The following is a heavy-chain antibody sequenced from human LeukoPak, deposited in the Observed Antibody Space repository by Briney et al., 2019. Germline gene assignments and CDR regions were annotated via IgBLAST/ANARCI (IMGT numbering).Heavy chain of an antibody. Sequence: GGSLRLSCAASQFTFSDYTMNWVRRAPGKGLEWVSSISTRSDYIYYADSVKGRFTISRDNSKNTLYLQMNSLRAEDTAIYYCAKVVVVPATPRGFDYWGQGTLVTVSS. CDR1: QFTFSDYT. D-gene: IGHD2-15*01. V-gene: IGHV3-21*04. CDR3: AKVVVVPATPRGFDY. CDR2: ISTRSDYI. J-gene: IGHJ4*02.